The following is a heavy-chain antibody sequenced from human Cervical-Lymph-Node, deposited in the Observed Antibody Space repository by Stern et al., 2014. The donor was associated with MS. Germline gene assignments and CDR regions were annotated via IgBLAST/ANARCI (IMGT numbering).Heavy chain of an antibody. CDR1: GGTFSTHA. CDR3: AREKSDCSGGSCFSSLDY. V-gene: IGHV1-69*11. D-gene: IGHD2-15*01. Sequence: VQLVESGAEVKKPGSSGKVSCKSSGGTFSTHAISWVRQAPGQGLERLGRIIPILDTPDYAQSFRGRLTIDADESTDTAYMELRSLTPDDTAVYYCAREKSDCSGGSCFSSLDYWGQGTLVTVSS. J-gene: IGHJ4*02. CDR2: IIPILDTP.